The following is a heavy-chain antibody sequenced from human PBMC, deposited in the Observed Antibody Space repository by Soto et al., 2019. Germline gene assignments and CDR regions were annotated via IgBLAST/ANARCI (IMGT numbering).Heavy chain of an antibody. CDR3: AATVTNPTYFDY. D-gene: IGHD4-4*01. CDR1: GFTVSSNY. Sequence: GGSLRLSCAASGFTVSSNYMSWVRQAPGKGLEWVSVIYSGGSTYYADSVKGRFTISRANSKNTLYLQMNSLRAEDTAVYYCAATVTNPTYFDYWGQGTLVTVSS. CDR2: IYSGGST. J-gene: IGHJ4*02. V-gene: IGHV3-66*01.